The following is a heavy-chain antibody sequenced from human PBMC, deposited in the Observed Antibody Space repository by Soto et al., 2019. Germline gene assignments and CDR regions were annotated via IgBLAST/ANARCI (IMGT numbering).Heavy chain of an antibody. CDR1: GFTVSSYG. D-gene: IGHD2-21*01. V-gene: IGHV3-30*03. Sequence: QVQLVESGGGVVQPGRSLRLSCAACGFTVSSYGMHWVRQAPGKGLEWVAVISRDGGTKYYADSVKGRFTISRDNSRNTLFLEMNSLRGDDMAVYYCIGEVASGYWGQGTLVTVSS. CDR3: IGEVASGY. CDR2: ISRDGGTK. J-gene: IGHJ4*02.